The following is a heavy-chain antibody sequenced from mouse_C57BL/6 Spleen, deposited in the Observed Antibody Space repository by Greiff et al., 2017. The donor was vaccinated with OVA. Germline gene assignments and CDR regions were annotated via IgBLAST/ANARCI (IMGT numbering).Heavy chain of an antibody. D-gene: IGHD4-1*01. CDR1: GYTFTSYW. J-gene: IGHJ4*01. V-gene: IGHV1-64*01. CDR2: IHPNSGST. CDR3: ASGARLGAYYAMDY. Sequence: QVQLQQPGAELVKPGASVKLSCKASGYTFTSYWMHWVKQRPGQGLEWIGMIHPNSGSTNYNEKFKSKATLTVDKSSSTAYMQLSSLTSEDSAVYYCASGARLGAYYAMDYWGQGTSGTVSS.